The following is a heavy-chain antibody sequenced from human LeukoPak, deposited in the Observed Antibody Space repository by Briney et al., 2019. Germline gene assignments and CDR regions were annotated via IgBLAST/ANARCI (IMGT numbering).Heavy chain of an antibody. Sequence: ASVKVSCKASGYTFTGYYMHWVRQAPGQGLEWMGRINPNSGGTNYAQKFQGRVTMTRDTSISTAYMELSRLRSDDTAVYYCARVWLGCSGGSCYYGAFDIWGQGTMVTVSS. CDR3: ARVWLGCSGGSCYYGAFDI. CDR1: GYTFTGYY. D-gene: IGHD2-15*01. V-gene: IGHV1-2*06. CDR2: INPNSGGT. J-gene: IGHJ3*02.